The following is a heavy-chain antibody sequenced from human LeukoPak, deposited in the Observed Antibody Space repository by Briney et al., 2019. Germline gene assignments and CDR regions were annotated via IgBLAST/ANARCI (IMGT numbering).Heavy chain of an antibody. CDR2: IIPIFGTA. CDR3: ARGLLRGYDFWSGYHPYNWFDP. D-gene: IGHD3-3*01. J-gene: IGHJ5*02. Sequence: SVKVSCKASGYTFTGNHVHWVRQAPGQGLEWMGGIIPIFGTANYAQKFQGRVTITADESTSTAYMELSSLRSEDTAVYYCARGLLRGYDFWSGYHPYNWFDPWGQGTLVTVSS. CDR1: GYTFTGNH. V-gene: IGHV1-69*13.